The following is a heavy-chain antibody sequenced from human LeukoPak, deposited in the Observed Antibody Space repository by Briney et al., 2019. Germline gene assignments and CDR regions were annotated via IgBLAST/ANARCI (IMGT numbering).Heavy chain of an antibody. V-gene: IGHV1-18*01. CDR1: GYTFTSYG. D-gene: IGHD3-22*01. Sequence: GASVKVSCKASGYTFTSYGISWVRQAPGQGLEWMGWISAYNGNTNYAQKLQGRVTMTTDTSTSTAYMELRSLRSDDTAVYYCARTDSSGYYYPPVFDYWGQGTLVTVSS. CDR3: ARTDSSGYYYPPVFDY. J-gene: IGHJ4*02. CDR2: ISAYNGNT.